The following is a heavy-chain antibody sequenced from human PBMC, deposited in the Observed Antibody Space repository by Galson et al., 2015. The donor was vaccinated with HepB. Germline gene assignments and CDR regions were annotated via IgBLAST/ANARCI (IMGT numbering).Heavy chain of an antibody. CDR3: ARDPSTIFGVAPRHNWFDP. CDR2: ISTSSSYI. D-gene: IGHD3-3*01. J-gene: IGHJ5*02. CDR1: GFTFNTDW. V-gene: IGHV3-21*01. Sequence: SLRLSCAASGFTFNTDWLSWVRQAPGKGLEWVSSISTSSSYINYADSVKGRFTISRDNAKNSLYLQMNSLRAEDTAVYYCARDPSTIFGVAPRHNWFDPWGQRTLVTVSS.